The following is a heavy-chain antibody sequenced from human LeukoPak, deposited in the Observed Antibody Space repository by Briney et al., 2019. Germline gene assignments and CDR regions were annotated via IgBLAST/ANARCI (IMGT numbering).Heavy chain of an antibody. CDR3: ARNGYYYDSSGYYGYYMDV. J-gene: IGHJ6*03. CDR1: GFTVSSNY. Sequence: GGSLRLSCAASGFTVSSNYMSWVRQAPGKGLEWVSVIYSGGSTYYADSVKGRFTISRDNSKNTPYLQMNSLRAEDTAVYYCARNGYYYDSSGYYGYYMDVWGKGTTVTVSS. D-gene: IGHD3-22*01. CDR2: IYSGGST. V-gene: IGHV3-53*01.